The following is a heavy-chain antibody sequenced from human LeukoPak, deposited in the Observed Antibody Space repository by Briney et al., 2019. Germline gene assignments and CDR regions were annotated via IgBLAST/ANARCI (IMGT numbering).Heavy chain of an antibody. D-gene: IGHD6-19*01. V-gene: IGHV3-64*01. J-gene: IGHJ4*02. CDR3: ARVGSGWYIDY. CDR1: GFTFSSYA. Sequence: GGSLRLSCAASGFTFSSYAMHWVRRAPGKGLEYASAISSNGGSTYYANSVKGRFTISRDNSKNTLYLQMGSLRAEDMAVYYCARVGSGWYIDYWGQGTLVTVSS. CDR2: ISSNGGST.